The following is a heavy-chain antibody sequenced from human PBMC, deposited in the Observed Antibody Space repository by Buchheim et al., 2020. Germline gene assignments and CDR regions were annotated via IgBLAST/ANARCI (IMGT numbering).Heavy chain of an antibody. D-gene: IGHD1-1*01. V-gene: IGHV1-2*06. Sequence: QVQLVQSGAEVKKPGASVKVSCKASGYTFTGYYMHWVRQAPGQGLEWMGRINPNSGGTNYAQKFQGRVTMTRDTSISTAYMALSRRRSDGTAVYYCARGRELERRSYCSYGMDVWGQGTT. J-gene: IGHJ6*02. CDR2: INPNSGGT. CDR3: ARGRELERRSYCSYGMDV. CDR1: GYTFTGYY.